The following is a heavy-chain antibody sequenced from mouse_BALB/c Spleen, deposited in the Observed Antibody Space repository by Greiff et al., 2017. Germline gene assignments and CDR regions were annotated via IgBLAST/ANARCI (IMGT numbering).Heavy chain of an antibody. CDR3: ARYGDYGSSNYFDY. D-gene: IGHD1-1*01. J-gene: IGHJ2*01. CDR1: GDSITSGY. CDR2: ISYSGST. V-gene: IGHV3-8*02. Sequence: EVQLQESGPSLVKPSQTLSLTCSVTGDSITSGYWNWIRKFPGNKLEYMGYISYSGSTYYNPSLKSRISITRDTSKNQYYLQLNSVTTEDTATYYCARYGDYGSSNYFDYWGQGTTLTVSS.